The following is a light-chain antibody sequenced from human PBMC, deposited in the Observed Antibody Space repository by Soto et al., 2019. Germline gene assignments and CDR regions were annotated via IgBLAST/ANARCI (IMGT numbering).Light chain of an antibody. V-gene: IGLV2-14*01. Sequence: QSALTQPASVSGSPGQSITISCTGTSSDVGGYNSVSWYQQHPGKAPKLMIYDVSNRPSGVSNRFSGSKSGNTASLTISGLQAEDEADYYCSSYTSSSTHYVFGTGTKLTVL. CDR2: DVS. CDR1: SSDVGGYNS. CDR3: SSYTSSSTHYV. J-gene: IGLJ1*01.